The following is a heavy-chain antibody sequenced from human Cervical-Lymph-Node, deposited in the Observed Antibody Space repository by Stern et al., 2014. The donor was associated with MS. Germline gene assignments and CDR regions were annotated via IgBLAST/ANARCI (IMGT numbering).Heavy chain of an antibody. J-gene: IGHJ6*02. D-gene: IGHD6-19*01. CDR1: GGTFSSYA. CDR2: VIPVFGTA. CDR3: ARVRGDSSGWLYYYYGMDV. Sequence: QVQLVESGAEVKKPGSSVNVSCKASGGTFSSYAISWVRQAPGHGLEWMGGVIPVFGTATYAQKFQGRVTITADESASTAYMELSSLRSEDTAVYYCARVRGDSSGWLYYYYGMDVWGQGTTVTVSS. V-gene: IGHV1-69*01.